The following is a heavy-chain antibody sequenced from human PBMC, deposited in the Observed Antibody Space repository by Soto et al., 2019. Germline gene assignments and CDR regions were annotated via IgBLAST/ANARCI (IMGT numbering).Heavy chain of an antibody. CDR1: WGNIINLYYH. V-gene: IGHV4-30-4*08. Sequence: SETLSLSCTVVWGNIINLYYHWTRISQSPGKGLEWIGYIHHSGSILYNPSLKSRVTISVDTSKNQFSLHLTSVTAADTAVDLGAGIDEGGDSLAVLVQRTTVIVFS. D-gene: IGHD2-21*02. J-gene: IGHJ6*01. CDR3: AGIDEGGDSLAV. CDR2: IHHSGSI.